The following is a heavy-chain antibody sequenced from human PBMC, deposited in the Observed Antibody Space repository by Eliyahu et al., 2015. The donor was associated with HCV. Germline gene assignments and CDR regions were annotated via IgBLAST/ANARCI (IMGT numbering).Heavy chain of an antibody. J-gene: IGHJ6*02. CDR3: ARDTMVRGGDYYYYGMDV. Sequence: EVQLVESGGGLVQPGGSLRLSCAASGFXFSXXWXSWVRQAPGKGLEGVANIKQDGSEKYYVDSVKGRFTISRDNAKNSLYLQMNSLRAEDTAVYYCARDTMVRGGDYYYYGMDVWGQGTTVTVSS. D-gene: IGHD3-10*01. CDR2: IKQDGSEK. CDR1: GFXFSXXW. V-gene: IGHV3-7*01.